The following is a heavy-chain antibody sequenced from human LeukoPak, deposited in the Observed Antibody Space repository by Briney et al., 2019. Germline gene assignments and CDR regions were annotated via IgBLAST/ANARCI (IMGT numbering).Heavy chain of an antibody. Sequence: GSLRLSCAASGFTFSSYAMHWVRQAPGKGLEWVAVISYDGSNKYYADSVKGRFTISRDNSKNTLYLQMNSLRAEDTAVYYCARVTAVAETYWGQETLVTVSS. D-gene: IGHD6-19*01. CDR3: ARVTAVAETY. J-gene: IGHJ4*02. V-gene: IGHV3-30*04. CDR2: ISYDGSNK. CDR1: GFTFSSYA.